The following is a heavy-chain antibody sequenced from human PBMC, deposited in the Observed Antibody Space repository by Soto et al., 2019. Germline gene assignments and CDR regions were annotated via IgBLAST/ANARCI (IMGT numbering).Heavy chain of an antibody. Sequence: EVQLVESGGGLVKPGESLRLSCAVSGFTISSAWMNWVRQAPGEGLEWVGRIKTKTQGETTDYAAPVKGRFTISRDDSENTLSLQMNSLKIEDTAVYYCTTGSVEGYWGQGTLVTVSS. V-gene: IGHV3-15*07. CDR2: IKTKTQGETT. CDR3: TTGSVEGY. D-gene: IGHD1-26*01. CDR1: GFTISSAW. J-gene: IGHJ4*02.